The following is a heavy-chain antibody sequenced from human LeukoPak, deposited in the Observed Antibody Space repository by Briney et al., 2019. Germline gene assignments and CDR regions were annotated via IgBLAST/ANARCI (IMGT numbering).Heavy chain of an antibody. J-gene: IGHJ4*02. CDR3: ARGLAALPPGGY. CDR1: GGSFSGYY. CDR2: INHSGST. D-gene: IGHD6-6*01. V-gene: IGHV4-34*01. Sequence: PSETLSLTCAVYGGSFSGYYWSWIRQPTGKGLEWIGEINHSGSTNYNPSLKSRVTISVDTSKNQFSLKLSSVTAADTAVYYCARGLAALPPGGYWGQGTLVTVSS.